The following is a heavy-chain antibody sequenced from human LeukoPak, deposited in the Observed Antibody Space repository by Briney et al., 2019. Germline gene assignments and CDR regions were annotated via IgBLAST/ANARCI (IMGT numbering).Heavy chain of an antibody. V-gene: IGHV3-30-3*01. CDR3: ARQFGGSCGY. J-gene: IGHJ4*02. CDR2: ISYDGSNR. CDR1: GFTFSTYA. D-gene: IGHD3-16*01. Sequence: GGSLRLSCAASGFTFSTYAMNWVRQTPGKGLEWVAIISYDGSNRYYADSVKGRFTISRDNAKNSLYLDMNSLGAEDTAVYYCARQFGGSCGYWGQGTLVTVSS.